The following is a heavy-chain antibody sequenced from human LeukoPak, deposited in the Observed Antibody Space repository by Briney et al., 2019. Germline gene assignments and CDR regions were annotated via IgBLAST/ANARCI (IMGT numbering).Heavy chain of an antibody. V-gene: IGHV3-21*01. CDR2: ISKSGNYI. D-gene: IGHD5-12*01. CDR1: GFTFNSYG. CDR3: VRGGGDDPPDY. Sequence: GGSLRLSCAGSGFTFNSYGMNWVRQAPGKGLEWISFISKSGNYIYYGDSLKGRCTISRDNAKRSLYLQLSSLRVEDTAVYYCVRGGGDDPPDYWGQGILVAVTS. J-gene: IGHJ4*02.